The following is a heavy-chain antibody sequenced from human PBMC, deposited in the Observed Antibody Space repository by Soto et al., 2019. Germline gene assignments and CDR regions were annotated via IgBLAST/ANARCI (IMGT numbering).Heavy chain of an antibody. J-gene: IGHJ6*02. CDR2: ISSSSSYI. CDR1: GFTFSSYG. V-gene: IGHV3-21*01. Sequence: GGSLRLSCAASGFTFSSYGMHWVRQAPGKGLEWVSSISSSSSYIYYADSVKGRFTISRDNAKNSLYLQMNSLRAEDTAVYYCASYCSGGSCPKAYYYYGMDVWGQGTTVTVSS. CDR3: ASYCSGGSCPKAYYYYGMDV. D-gene: IGHD2-15*01.